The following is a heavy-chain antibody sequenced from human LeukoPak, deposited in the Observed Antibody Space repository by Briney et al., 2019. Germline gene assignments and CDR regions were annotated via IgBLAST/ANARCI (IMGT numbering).Heavy chain of an antibody. D-gene: IGHD3-22*01. CDR3: XXXRGYYDSSGPDY. CDR1: GFTFDDYA. CDR2: ISWNSGSI. Sequence: GGSLRLSCAASGFTFDDYAMHWVRHAPGRGLEWVSGISWNSGSIGYADSVKGRFTISRDNAKNSLYLQMNSLRAEDTALYYXXXXRGYYDSSGPDYWGQGTLVTVSS. J-gene: IGHJ4*02. V-gene: IGHV3-9*01.